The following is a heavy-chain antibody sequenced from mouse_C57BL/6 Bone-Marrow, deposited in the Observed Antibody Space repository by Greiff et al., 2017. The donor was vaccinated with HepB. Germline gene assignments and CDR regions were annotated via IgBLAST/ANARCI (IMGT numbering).Heavy chain of an antibody. CDR1: GFTFSDYY. CDR3: ARDPLITTVVAKDWYFDV. D-gene: IGHD1-1*01. V-gene: IGHV5-16*01. J-gene: IGHJ1*03. Sequence: EVQVVESEGGLVQPGSSMKLSCTASGFTFSDYYMAWVRQVPEKGLEWVANINYDGSSTYYLDSLKSRFIISRDNAKNILYLQMSSLKSEDTATYYCARDPLITTVVAKDWYFDVWGTGTTVTVSS. CDR2: INYDGSST.